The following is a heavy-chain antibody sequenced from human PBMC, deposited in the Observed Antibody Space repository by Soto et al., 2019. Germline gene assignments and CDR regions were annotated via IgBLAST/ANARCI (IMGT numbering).Heavy chain of an antibody. J-gene: IGHJ6*03. Sequence: ASVKVSCKASGYTFTSYGISWVRQAPGQGLEWMGWISAYNGNTNYAQKLQGRVTMTTDTSTSTAYMELRSLRSDDTAVYYCARAVGYCSSTSCYNYMDVSGKGTTVTVSS. V-gene: IGHV1-18*01. D-gene: IGHD2-2*01. CDR2: ISAYNGNT. CDR3: ARAVGYCSSTSCYNYMDV. CDR1: GYTFTSYG.